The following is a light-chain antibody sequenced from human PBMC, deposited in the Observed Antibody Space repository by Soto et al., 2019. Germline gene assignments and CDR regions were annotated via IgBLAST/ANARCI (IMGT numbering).Light chain of an antibody. CDR1: QSVLYSSNNKNH. J-gene: IGKJ4*01. CDR3: QQYYYTRLT. Sequence: IVMTQFPESLAMSLGERATIDCKSSQSVLYSSNNKNHLAWYQQKPRQPPKLLIYWASTRASGVPDRFSGSGSGKDLTLTINSLQAEDVALYYCQQYYYTRLTLGGGTKV. V-gene: IGKV4-1*01. CDR2: WAS.